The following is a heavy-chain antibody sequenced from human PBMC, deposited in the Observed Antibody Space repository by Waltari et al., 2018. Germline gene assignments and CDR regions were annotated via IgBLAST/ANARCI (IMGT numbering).Heavy chain of an antibody. D-gene: IGHD3-22*01. CDR1: GFTFSSYS. J-gene: IGHJ1*01. CDR3: ARDSGGSGIYYYDPPEYFQH. Sequence: EVQLVESGGGLVQPGVSLRLSCAASGFTFSSYSMNWVRQTPGKGLEWVSYISSSSSTIYYADSVKGRFTISRDNAKNSLYLQMNSLRAEDTAVYYCARDSGGSGIYYYDPPEYFQHWGQGTLVTVSS. V-gene: IGHV3-48*01. CDR2: ISSSSSTI.